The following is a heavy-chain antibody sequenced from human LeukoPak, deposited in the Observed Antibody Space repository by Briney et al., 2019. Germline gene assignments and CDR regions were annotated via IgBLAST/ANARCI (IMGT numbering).Heavy chain of an antibody. J-gene: IGHJ6*02. CDR3: AKDPYYGDYYYYGMDV. V-gene: IGHV3-30*18. CDR2: ISYDGGNK. D-gene: IGHD4-17*01. Sequence: PGGSLRLSCAASGFTFSSYGMHWVRQAPGKGLEWVAVISYDGGNKYYADSVKGRFTISRDNSKNTLYLQMNSLRAEDTAVYYCAKDPYYGDYYYYGMDVWGQGTTVTVSS. CDR1: GFTFSSYG.